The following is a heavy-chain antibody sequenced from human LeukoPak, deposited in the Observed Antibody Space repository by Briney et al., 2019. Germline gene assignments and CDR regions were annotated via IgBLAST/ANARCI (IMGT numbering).Heavy chain of an antibody. D-gene: IGHD3-10*01. V-gene: IGHV4-34*01. CDR3: ARGLLRGYYYYYMDV. CDR1: GGSFSGYY. J-gene: IGHJ6*03. CDR2: INHSGST. Sequence: RPSETLSLTCAVYGGSFSGYYWSWVRQPPGKGLEWVGEINHSGSTNYNPSLKSRVTISVDTSKNQFSLKLSSVTAADTAVYYCARGLLRGYYYYYMDVWGKGTTVTVPS.